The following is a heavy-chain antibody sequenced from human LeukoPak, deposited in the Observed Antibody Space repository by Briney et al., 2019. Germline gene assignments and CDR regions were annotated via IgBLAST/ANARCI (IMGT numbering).Heavy chain of an antibody. CDR2: INPKSGVT. CDR1: AYTLSGYY. J-gene: IGHJ4*02. V-gene: IGHV1-2*02. Sequence: ASVKVSCKASAYTLSGYYMHWVRQAPGQGLEWMGWINPKSGVTNYAQKFQGRVTMTWDTSINTTFMELSRLRSDDTAVYYGARRIAVAGSPVYYFDYWGQGTLVTVSS. CDR3: ARRIAVAGSPVYYFDY. D-gene: IGHD6-19*01.